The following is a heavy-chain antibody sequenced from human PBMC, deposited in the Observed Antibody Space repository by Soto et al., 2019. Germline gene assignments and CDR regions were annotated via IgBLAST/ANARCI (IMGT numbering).Heavy chain of an antibody. D-gene: IGHD3-10*01. J-gene: IGHJ4*02. V-gene: IGHV3-7*01. CDR2: IKEDGSEK. CDR3: GRDYGGY. Sequence: EVQLVESGGCLVQPGGSLRLSCAASGFTFSSVWMGWVRQAPGKGLEWVANIKEDGSEKYYVESVKGRFTISRDNAKNSLYLQMNSMRADDTAVYYCGRDYGGYWGQGTLVTVSS. CDR1: GFTFSSVW.